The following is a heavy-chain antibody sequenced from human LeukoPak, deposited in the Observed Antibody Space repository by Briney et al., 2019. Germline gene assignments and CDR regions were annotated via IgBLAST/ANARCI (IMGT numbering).Heavy chain of an antibody. Sequence: PGGSLRLSCAASGFTFSSYWMHWVRQAPGKGLEWVSAISGSGGSTYYADSVKGRFTISRDNSKNTLYLQMNSLRAEDTAVYYCAKNMYDYVIAFDIWGQGTMVTVSS. CDR3: AKNMYDYVIAFDI. CDR1: GFTFSSYW. D-gene: IGHD3-16*01. V-gene: IGHV3-23*01. J-gene: IGHJ3*02. CDR2: ISGSGGST.